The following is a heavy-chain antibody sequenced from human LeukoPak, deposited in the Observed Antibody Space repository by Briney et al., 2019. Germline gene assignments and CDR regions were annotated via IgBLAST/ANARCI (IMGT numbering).Heavy chain of an antibody. D-gene: IGHD3-10*01. CDR2: ISSSSSYI. Sequence: GGSLRLSCAASGFTFSSYSMNWVRQAPGKGLEWVSSISSSSSYIYYADSVKGRFTISRDNAKNSLYLQMNSLRAGDTAVYYCARTIWFGELDFYYYYMDVWGKGTTVTVSS. CDR3: ARTIWFGELDFYYYYMDV. V-gene: IGHV3-21*01. J-gene: IGHJ6*03. CDR1: GFTFSSYS.